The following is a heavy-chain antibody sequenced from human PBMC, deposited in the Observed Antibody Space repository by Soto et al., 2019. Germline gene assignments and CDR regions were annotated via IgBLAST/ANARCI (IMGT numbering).Heavy chain of an antibody. CDR1: GGTFSSYA. J-gene: IGHJ3*02. CDR3: ARGARGAFDI. Sequence: EASVKVSCKASGGTFSSYAISWVRQAPGQGLEWMGGIIPIFGTANYAQKFQGRVTITADESTSTAYMELSSLRSEDTAVYYCARGARGAFDIWGQGTMVTVSS. CDR2: IIPIFGTA. V-gene: IGHV1-69*13. D-gene: IGHD1-26*01.